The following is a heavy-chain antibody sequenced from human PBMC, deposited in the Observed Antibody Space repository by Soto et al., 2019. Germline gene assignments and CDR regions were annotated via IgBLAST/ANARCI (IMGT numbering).Heavy chain of an antibody. J-gene: IGHJ5*02. D-gene: IGHD1-26*01. CDR1: GYTFTSYY. CDR2: INPSGGST. V-gene: IGHV1-46*01. CDR3: AREATLVGATPYNWFDP. Sequence: ASVKVSCKASGYTFTSYYMHWVRQAPGQGLEWMGIINPSGGSTSYAQKFQGRVTMTRDTSTSTVYMELSSLRSEDTAVYYCAREATLVGATPYNWFDPWGQGTLVTVSS.